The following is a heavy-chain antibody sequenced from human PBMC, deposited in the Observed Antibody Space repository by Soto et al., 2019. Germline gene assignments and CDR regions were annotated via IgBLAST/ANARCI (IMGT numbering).Heavy chain of an antibody. Sequence: SETLSLTCTVSGGSISSSSYYWGWIRQPPGKGLEWIGSIYYSGSTYYNPSLKSRVTISVDTSKNQFSLKLSSVTAADTAVYYCARHPNPSSSTVTSDYWGQGTLVTVSS. D-gene: IGHD4-17*01. V-gene: IGHV4-39*01. CDR2: IYYSGST. J-gene: IGHJ4*02. CDR1: GGSISSSSYY. CDR3: ARHPNPSSSTVTSDY.